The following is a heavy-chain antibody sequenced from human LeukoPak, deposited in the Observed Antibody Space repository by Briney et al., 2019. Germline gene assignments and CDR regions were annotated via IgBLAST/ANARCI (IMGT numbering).Heavy chain of an antibody. CDR2: IIPIFGTA. CDR3: ARGDSGYYPFDY. D-gene: IGHD3-22*01. Sequence: SVKVSCKASGGTFSSYAISWVRQAPGQGLKWMGGIIPIFGTANYAQKFQGRVTITADESTSTAYMELSSLRSEDTAVYYCARGDSGYYPFDYWGQGTLVTVSS. CDR1: GGTFSSYA. V-gene: IGHV1-69*13. J-gene: IGHJ4*02.